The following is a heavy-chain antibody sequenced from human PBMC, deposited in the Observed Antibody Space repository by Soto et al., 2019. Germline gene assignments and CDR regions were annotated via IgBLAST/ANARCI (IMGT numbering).Heavy chain of an antibody. J-gene: IGHJ6*02. CDR2: ISAYNGNT. Sequence: ASVKVSCKASGYTFTSYGISWVRQAPGQGLEWIGWISAYNGNTNYAQKLQGRVTMTTDTSTSTAYMELRSLRSDDTAVYYCARKDGYNPYYYYGMDVWGQGTTVTVSS. CDR1: GYTFTSYG. V-gene: IGHV1-18*01. D-gene: IGHD5-12*01. CDR3: ARKDGYNPYYYYGMDV.